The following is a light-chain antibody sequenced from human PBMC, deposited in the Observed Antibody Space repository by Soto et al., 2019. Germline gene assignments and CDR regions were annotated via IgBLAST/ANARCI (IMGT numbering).Light chain of an antibody. J-gene: IGKJ5*01. CDR1: QSVDSN. V-gene: IGKV3-20*01. Sequence: EIVMTQSPATLSVSPGDGATLSCRASQSVDSNLAWYQQKPGQTPRLLMYGASTRATGIPDRFSGSGSGTDFTLTISRLEPEDFAVYYCQQYGNTPFTFGQGTRLEI. CDR2: GAS. CDR3: QQYGNTPFT.